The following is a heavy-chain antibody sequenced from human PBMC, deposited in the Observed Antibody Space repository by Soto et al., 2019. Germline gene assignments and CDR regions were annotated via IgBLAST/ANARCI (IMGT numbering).Heavy chain of an antibody. J-gene: IGHJ4*02. Sequence: EVQLVESGGGLVQPGGSLRLSCAASGFTFSSYAMHWVRQAPGKGLEYVSTISRNGGSTYYANSVKGRFTLSRDNSKSTLYLQMGSLRAEDMAVYYCAREGGSYYFDYWGQGTLVTVSS. CDR3: AREGGSYYFDY. D-gene: IGHD3-16*01. CDR2: ISRNGGST. CDR1: GFTFSSYA. V-gene: IGHV3-64*01.